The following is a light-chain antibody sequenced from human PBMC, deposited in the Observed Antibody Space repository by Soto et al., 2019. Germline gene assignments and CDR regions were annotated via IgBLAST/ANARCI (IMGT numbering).Light chain of an antibody. CDR3: SSYTSSSTLV. V-gene: IGLV2-14*01. CDR2: DVS. J-gene: IGLJ2*01. CDR1: SSDVGGYNY. Sequence: QSALTQPASVSGSPGQSITISCTGTSSDVGGYNYVSWYQQHPGKAPRLMTYDVSNRPSGVSNRFSGSKSGNTTSLTISGLQAEDEAHYYCSSYTSSSTLVFGGGTKLTVL.